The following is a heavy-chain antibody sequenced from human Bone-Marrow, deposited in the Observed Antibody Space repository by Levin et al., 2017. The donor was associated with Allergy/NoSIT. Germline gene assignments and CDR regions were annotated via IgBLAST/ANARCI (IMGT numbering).Heavy chain of an antibody. Sequence: ASVKVSCKATGGTFSNYSINWVRQAPGQGLEWMGGIIPLFDTMNYAQKFQGRVSIIADESTVTAYMELSSLRSDDTAVYYCARSPPRKPYTPERLGDYGLDVWGQGTTVTVSS. D-gene: IGHD1-14*01. CDR2: IIPLFDTM. J-gene: IGHJ6*02. V-gene: IGHV1-69*13. CDR1: GGTFSNYS. CDR3: ARSPPRKPYTPERLGDYGLDV.